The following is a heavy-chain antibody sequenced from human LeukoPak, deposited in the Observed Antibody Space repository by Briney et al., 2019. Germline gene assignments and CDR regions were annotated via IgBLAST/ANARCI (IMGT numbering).Heavy chain of an antibody. CDR3: ARDRGLRYFDSFDY. CDR2: INSDGSIT. D-gene: IGHD3-9*01. J-gene: IGHJ4*02. CDR1: GFTFTTYW. Sequence: PGGSLRLSCAASGFTFTTYWMHWVRQAPGKGLVWVSHINSDGSITSYADSVKGRFTISRDNAKNTLYLQMNSLRAEDTAVYYCARDRGLRYFDSFDYWGQGALVTVSS. V-gene: IGHV3-74*01.